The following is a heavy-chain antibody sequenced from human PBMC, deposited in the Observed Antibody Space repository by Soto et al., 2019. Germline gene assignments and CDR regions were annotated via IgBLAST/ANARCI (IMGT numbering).Heavy chain of an antibody. CDR1: GFTFSNAW. CDR2: IKSKTDGGTT. Sequence: EVQLVESGGGLVKPGGSLRLSCAASGFTFSNAWMSWVRQAPGKGLEWVGRIKSKTDGGTTDYAAPVKGRFTISRDDSKNTLYLQMNSLKTEDTAVYYCTTDPPNYDNIWGSYRLAWGYWGQGTLVTVSS. CDR3: TTDPPNYDNIWGSYRLAWGY. D-gene: IGHD3-16*02. V-gene: IGHV3-15*01. J-gene: IGHJ4*02.